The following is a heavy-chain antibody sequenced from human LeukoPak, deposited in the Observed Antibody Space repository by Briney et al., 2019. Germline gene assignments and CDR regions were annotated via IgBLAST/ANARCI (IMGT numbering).Heavy chain of an antibody. V-gene: IGHV5-51*01. CDR3: ARRGLVAATPLDY. J-gene: IGHJ4*02. D-gene: IGHD2-15*01. Sequence: GESLKISCKGSGYNFTSYWIGWVRQMPGKGLEWMGIIYPGDSDTRYSPSFQGQVTISADKSISTAYLQWSSLKASDTAMYYCARRGLVAATPLDYWGQGTLVTVSS. CDR1: GYNFTSYW. CDR2: IYPGDSDT.